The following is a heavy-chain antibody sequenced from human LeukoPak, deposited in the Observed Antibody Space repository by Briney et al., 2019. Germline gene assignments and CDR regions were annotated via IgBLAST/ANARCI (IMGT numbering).Heavy chain of an antibody. CDR1: GGFISRSYYY. V-gene: IGHV4-30-4*08. CDR2: IYYSGST. Sequence: SETLSLTCTVSGGFISRSYYYWGWIRQTPGKGLEWIGGIYYSGSTYYNPSLKSRVTISVDTSKNQFSLKLSSVTAADTAVYYCARVYYYDNSGYGKDYFDYWGQGTLVTVSS. CDR3: ARVYYYDNSGYGKDYFDY. D-gene: IGHD3-22*01. J-gene: IGHJ4*02.